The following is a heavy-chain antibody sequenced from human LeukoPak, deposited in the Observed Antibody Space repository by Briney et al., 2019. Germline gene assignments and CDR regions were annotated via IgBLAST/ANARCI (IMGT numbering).Heavy chain of an antibody. CDR2: IYYSGST. J-gene: IGHJ4*02. Sequence: SETLSLTCTVSGGSISTSNYYWSWIRQPPGKGLEWIGYIYYSGSTNYNPSLKSRVTISVDTSKNQFSLKLSSVTAADTAVYYCARESSGWSGFDYWGQGTLVPVSS. V-gene: IGHV4-61*01. CDR3: ARESSGWSGFDY. CDR1: GGSISTSNYY. D-gene: IGHD6-19*01.